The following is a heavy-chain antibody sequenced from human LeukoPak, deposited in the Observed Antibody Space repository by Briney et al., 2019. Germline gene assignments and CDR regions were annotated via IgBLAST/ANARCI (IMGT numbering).Heavy chain of an antibody. D-gene: IGHD1-26*01. CDR3: AKDRQDSGSYYDY. J-gene: IGHJ4*02. Sequence: GGSLRPSCSASGFTFSSYAMHWVRQAPGKGLEYVSAISSNGGSTYYADSVKGRFTISRDNSKNTLYLQMSSLRAEDTAVYYCAKDRQDSGSYYDYWGQGTLVTVSS. V-gene: IGHV3-64D*06. CDR1: GFTFSSYA. CDR2: ISSNGGST.